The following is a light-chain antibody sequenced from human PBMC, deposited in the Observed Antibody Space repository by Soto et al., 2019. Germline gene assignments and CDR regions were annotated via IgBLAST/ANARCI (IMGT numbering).Light chain of an antibody. CDR3: QTWGTGTDV. Sequence: QSVLTQSPSASASLGASVKLTCTLSSGHSSYAIAWHQQQPEKGPRYLMKVNSDGSHNKGDGIPDRFSGSTSGAERYLTISSLQSEDEADYYCQTWGTGTDVFGTGTKVTVL. CDR2: VNSDGSH. CDR1: SGHSSYA. J-gene: IGLJ1*01. V-gene: IGLV4-69*01.